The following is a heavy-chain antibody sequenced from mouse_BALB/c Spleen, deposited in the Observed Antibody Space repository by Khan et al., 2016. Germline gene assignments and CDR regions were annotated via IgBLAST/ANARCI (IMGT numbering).Heavy chain of an antibody. CDR3: VRGGWPYGYFDV. CDR2: IRRESNNYAI. Sequence: EVQLVESGGGLVQSKGSLKLSCAASGFTFNTYAMNWVRQAPGKGLEWVARIRRESNNYAIHYADSVKGRFTISRDDSENMLYLQMNNLKTEDTAMYSCVRGGWPYGYFDVWGTGTTVTVSS. V-gene: IGHV10-1*02. J-gene: IGHJ1*03. CDR1: GFTFNTYA.